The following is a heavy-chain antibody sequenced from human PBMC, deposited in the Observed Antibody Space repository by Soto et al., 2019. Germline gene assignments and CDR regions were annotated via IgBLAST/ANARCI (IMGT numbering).Heavy chain of an antibody. J-gene: IGHJ4*02. CDR3: ARKKWLSFDY. CDR1: GFTFSDYY. Sequence: GGSLRLSFAASGFTFSDYYMSWIRQAPGKGLEWVSYISSSSSYTNYADSVKGRFTISRDNAKNSLYLQMNSLRAEDTAVYYCARKKWLSFDYWGQGTLVTVSS. CDR2: ISSSSSYT. D-gene: IGHD6-19*01. V-gene: IGHV3-11*06.